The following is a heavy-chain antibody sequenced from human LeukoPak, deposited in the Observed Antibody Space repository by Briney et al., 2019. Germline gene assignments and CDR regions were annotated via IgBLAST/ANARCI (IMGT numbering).Heavy chain of an antibody. V-gene: IGHV3-33*06. CDR2: IWYDGSNK. CDR3: AKMGPYYYDSSGYWNYYYYYMDV. Sequence: QPGRSLRLSCAASGFTFSSYGMHWVRQAPGKGLEWVAVIWYDGSNKYYADSVKGRFTISRGNSKNTLYLQMNSLRAEDTAVYYCAKMGPYYYDSSGYWNYYYYYMDVWGKGTTVTVSS. D-gene: IGHD3-22*01. J-gene: IGHJ6*03. CDR1: GFTFSSYG.